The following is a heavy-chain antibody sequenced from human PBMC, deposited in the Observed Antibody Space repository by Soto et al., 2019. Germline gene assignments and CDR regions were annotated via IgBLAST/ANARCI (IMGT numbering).Heavy chain of an antibody. V-gene: IGHV1-46*03. D-gene: IGHD3-16*01. CDR3: ARDRLRLHLGELTTNWFDP. J-gene: IGHJ5*02. CDR2: INPSGGST. CDR1: GYTLTSYY. Sequence: QVQLVQSGAEVKKPGASVKVSCKASGYTLTSYYMHWVRQAPGQGLEWMGIINPSGGSTSYAQKFQGRVTMTRDTSTSTVYMELSSLRSEDTAVYYCARDRLRLHLGELTTNWFDPWGQGTLVTVSS.